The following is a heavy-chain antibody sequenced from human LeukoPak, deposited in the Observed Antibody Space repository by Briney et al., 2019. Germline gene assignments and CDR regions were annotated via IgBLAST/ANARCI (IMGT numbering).Heavy chain of an antibody. CDR3: AREYYYGSGGPGYYYYMDV. Sequence: ASVKVSCKASGYTFTSYGISWVRQAPGQGLEWMGWISGYNGNTNYAQNLQGRVTMTTDTSTSTVYMELRSLRSDDTAVYYCAREYYYGSGGPGYYYYMDVWGKGTTVTISS. CDR1: GYTFTSYG. D-gene: IGHD3-10*01. V-gene: IGHV1-18*01. J-gene: IGHJ6*03. CDR2: ISGYNGNT.